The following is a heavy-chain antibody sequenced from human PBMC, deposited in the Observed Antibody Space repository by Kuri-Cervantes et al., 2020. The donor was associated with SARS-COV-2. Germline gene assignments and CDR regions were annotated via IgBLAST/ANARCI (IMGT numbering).Heavy chain of an antibody. J-gene: IGHJ3*02. CDR1: GGSISSGSYY. Sequence: SETLSLTCTVFGGSISSGSYYWSWIRQPAGKGLEWIGYIYTSGSTNYNPSLKSRVTISVDTSKNQFSLKLSSVTAADTAVYYCATNLHLIWFGELTDAFDIWGQGTMVTVSS. V-gene: IGHV4-61*09. CDR2: IYTSGST. D-gene: IGHD3-10*01. CDR3: ATNLHLIWFGELTDAFDI.